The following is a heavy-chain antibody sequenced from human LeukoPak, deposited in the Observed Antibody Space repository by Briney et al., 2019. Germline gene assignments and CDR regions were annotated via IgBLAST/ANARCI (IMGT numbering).Heavy chain of an antibody. D-gene: IGHD4-23*01. V-gene: IGHV1-58*02. Sequence: SVKVSCKASGFTFTSSAMQWVRQARGQRLEWIGWIVVGSGNTNYAQKFQERVTITRDMSTSTAHMELSSLRSEDTAVYYCAADGDYGGNSFIWGQGTLVTVSS. CDR1: GFTFTSSA. CDR2: IVVGSGNT. J-gene: IGHJ4*02. CDR3: AADGDYGGNSFI.